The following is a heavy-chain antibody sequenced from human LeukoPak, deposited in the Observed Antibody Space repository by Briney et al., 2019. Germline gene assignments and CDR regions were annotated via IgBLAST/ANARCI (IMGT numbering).Heavy chain of an antibody. D-gene: IGHD3-10*01. CDR1: GDSISSYF. Sequence: SETLSLTCTVSGDSISSYFWSWIRQPPGKGLEWIGYMYYSGSTKYNPSLKSRVTISVNTSKNQFSLKMSSVTAADTAIYYCAGDYYGSGSQDIWGQGTLVTVSS. J-gene: IGHJ4*02. CDR3: AGDYYGSGSQDI. CDR2: MYYSGST. V-gene: IGHV4-59*01.